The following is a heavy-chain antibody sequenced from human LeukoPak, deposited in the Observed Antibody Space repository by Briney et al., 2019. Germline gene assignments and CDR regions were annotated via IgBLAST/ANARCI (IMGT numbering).Heavy chain of an antibody. CDR2: ISYDGSNK. CDR1: GFSFNTYA. V-gene: IGHV3-30*09. D-gene: IGHD2-8*01. J-gene: IGHJ6*02. CDR3: ARGVLTGGTYFAY. Sequence: GGSLRLSCAASGFSFNTYAMHWVRQAPGKGLEWVAVISYDGSNKYYADSVRGRFAISRDNSRNTLYLQVNSLRAEDTAAYFCARGVLTGGTYFAYWGQGTTVTVSS.